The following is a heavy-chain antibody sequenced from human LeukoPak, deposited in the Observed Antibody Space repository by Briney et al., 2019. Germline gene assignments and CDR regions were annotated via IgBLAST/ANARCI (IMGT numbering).Heavy chain of an antibody. CDR3: TTDGGRKSRPYHFDY. Sequence: NPGGSLRLSCAASGFTFGNAWMSWVRQAPGKGLEWVGRIKSKIDGGTTDYAAPVKGRFTISRDDSKDTLYLQMNSLKTEDTAVYYCTTDGGRKSRPYHFDYWGQGTLVTVSS. V-gene: IGHV3-15*01. D-gene: IGHD3-16*01. J-gene: IGHJ4*02. CDR2: IKSKIDGGTT. CDR1: GFTFGNAW.